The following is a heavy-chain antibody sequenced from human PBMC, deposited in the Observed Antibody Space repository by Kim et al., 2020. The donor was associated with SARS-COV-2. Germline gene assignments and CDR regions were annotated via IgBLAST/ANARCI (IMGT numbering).Heavy chain of an antibody. V-gene: IGHV3-13*05. CDR3: ARGLGYGDSSGWEY. D-gene: IGHD6-25*01. CDR2: IGTAGDP. Sequence: LSLTCAASGFTFSSYDMHWVRQATGKGLEWVSAIGTAGDPYYPGSVKGRFTISRENAKNSLYLQMNSLRAGDTAVYYCARGLGYGDSSGWEYWGQGTLVTVSS. J-gene: IGHJ4*02. CDR1: GFTFSSYD.